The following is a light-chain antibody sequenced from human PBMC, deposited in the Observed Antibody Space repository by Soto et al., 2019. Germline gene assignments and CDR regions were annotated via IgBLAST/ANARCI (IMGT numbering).Light chain of an antibody. Sequence: DIVLTQSPATLSLSPGQRATLSCRASQSVGNYLAWYQQTPGQAPRLLIYDASNRATGIPDRFSGSGSGTDFTLTISRLEPEDFAVYYCQQYGSSSITFGQGTRLE. CDR2: DAS. CDR1: QSVGNY. CDR3: QQYGSSSIT. J-gene: IGKJ5*01. V-gene: IGKV3-20*01.